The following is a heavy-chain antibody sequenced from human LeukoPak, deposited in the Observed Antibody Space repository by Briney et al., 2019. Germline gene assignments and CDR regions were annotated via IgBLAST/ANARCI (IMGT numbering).Heavy chain of an antibody. CDR1: GFTFSSYA. CDR3: AKEGPNPGDY. Sequence: VCSLTLSCAASGFTFSSYAMSWVRQAPGRGLEWVSAISGSGGSTYYADSVKGRFTISRDNSKNTLYLQMNSLRAEDTAVYYCAKEGPNPGDYWGQGTLVTVSS. CDR2: ISGSGGST. V-gene: IGHV3-23*01. J-gene: IGHJ4*02. D-gene: IGHD7-27*01.